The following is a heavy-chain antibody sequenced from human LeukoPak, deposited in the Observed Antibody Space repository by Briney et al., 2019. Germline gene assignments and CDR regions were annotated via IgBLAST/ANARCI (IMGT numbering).Heavy chain of an antibody. CDR3: ATYIVKSLDV. CDR2: ISGSDGTI. CDR1: GFTFSGYE. V-gene: IGHV3-48*03. J-gene: IGHJ6*04. Sequence: GGSLRLSCAASGFTFSGYEMNWVRQGSGKGLEWISYISGSDGTIYYADSVKVRFTISRDNAKKSLYLQMNSLRANDTAVYYCATYIVKSLDVWGKGTTVTISS. D-gene: IGHD2/OR15-2a*01.